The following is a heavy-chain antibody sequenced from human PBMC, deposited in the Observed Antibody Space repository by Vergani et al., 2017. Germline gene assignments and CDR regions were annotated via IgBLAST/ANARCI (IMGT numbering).Heavy chain of an antibody. Sequence: QVPLVQSGAEVKKPGASVKVSCTASGYTFTSYGISWVRQAPGQGLEWMGWISAYNGNTNYAQKLQGTVTMTTDTSTSTAYMELRSLRSDDTAVYDCARYPDILTGYLYPYNWVDPWGQGTLVTVSS. J-gene: IGHJ5*02. CDR1: GYTFTSYG. CDR3: ARYPDILTGYLYPYNWVDP. CDR2: ISAYNGNT. V-gene: IGHV1-18*01. D-gene: IGHD3-9*01.